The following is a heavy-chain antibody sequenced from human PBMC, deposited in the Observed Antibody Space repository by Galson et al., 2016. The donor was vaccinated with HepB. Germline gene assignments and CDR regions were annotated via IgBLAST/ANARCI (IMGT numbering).Heavy chain of an antibody. CDR2: IYSTTGT. CDR3: AAFSGWYRGIEY. CDR1: GDSISIYY. V-gene: IGHV4-59*01. Sequence: TLSLTCTVSGDSISIYYWTWIRQPPGKGLEWIAYIYSTTGTNYSPSLKSRVTISVDTSKNQFSLKLSSVTAADTAVYYCAAFSGWYRGIEYWGQGTLVTVSS. D-gene: IGHD6-19*01. J-gene: IGHJ4*02.